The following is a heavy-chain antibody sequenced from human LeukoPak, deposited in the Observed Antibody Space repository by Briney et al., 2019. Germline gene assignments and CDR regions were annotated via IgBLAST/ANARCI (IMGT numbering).Heavy chain of an antibody. J-gene: IGHJ4*02. CDR3: ARSPYGKIRGLTHGAVDY. D-gene: IGHD3-10*01. CDR2: IYYSGST. CDR1: GGSIINYY. Sequence: SETLSLTCTVSGGSIINYYWSWIRQSPGKGLEWIGYIYYSGSTNYNPSLKSRVTISVDTSKNQFSLNLRSVTAADTAVYYCARSPYGKIRGLTHGAVDYSGQGT. V-gene: IGHV4-59*01.